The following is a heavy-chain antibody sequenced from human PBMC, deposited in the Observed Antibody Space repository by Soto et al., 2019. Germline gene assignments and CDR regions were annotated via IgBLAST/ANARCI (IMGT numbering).Heavy chain of an antibody. CDR3: ARGRRAAAGTSRYFQH. J-gene: IGHJ1*01. Sequence: SETLSLTCAVYGGSFSGYYWSWIRQPPGKGLEWIGEINHSGSTNYNPSLKSRVTISVDTSKNQFSLKLSSVTAADTAVYYCARGRRAAAGTSRYFQHWGQGTLVTVSS. V-gene: IGHV4-34*01. D-gene: IGHD6-13*01. CDR2: INHSGST. CDR1: GGSFSGYY.